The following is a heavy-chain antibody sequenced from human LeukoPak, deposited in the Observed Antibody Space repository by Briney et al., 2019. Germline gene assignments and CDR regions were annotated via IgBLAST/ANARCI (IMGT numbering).Heavy chain of an antibody. V-gene: IGHV3-11*01. D-gene: IGHD1-14*01. CDR1: GFIFSDYY. J-gene: IGHJ3*02. Sequence: GGSLRLSCAVSGFIFSDYYMSWIRQAPGKGLEWVPYISSDGTTIYYADSVKGRFTISRDNAKNSLYLQMNSLRAEDTAVYSGGRVIACRGNRARTACQGKSNAFDIWGKGIMVTVSS. CDR2: ISSDGTTI. CDR3: GRVIACRGNRARTACQGKSNAFDI.